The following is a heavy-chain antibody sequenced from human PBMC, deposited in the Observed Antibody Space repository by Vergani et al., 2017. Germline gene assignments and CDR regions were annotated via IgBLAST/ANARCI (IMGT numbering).Heavy chain of an antibody. CDR3: AKDPYSSSWGGPYYFDY. CDR1: GFTFSCYG. CDR2: ISYDGSNK. D-gene: IGHD6-13*01. J-gene: IGHJ4*02. Sequence: QVQLVESGGGGVQRGRSLRLSCAASGFTFSCYGMHWVRQAPGKGLGGVAVISYDGSNKYYADSVKGRFTISRDNSKNTLYLQMNSLRAEDTAVYYCAKDPYSSSWGGPYYFDYWGQGTLVTVSS. V-gene: IGHV3-30*18.